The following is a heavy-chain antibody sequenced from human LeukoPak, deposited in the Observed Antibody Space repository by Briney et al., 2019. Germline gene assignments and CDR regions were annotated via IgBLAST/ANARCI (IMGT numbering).Heavy chain of an antibody. CDR1: GGSISTNNW. D-gene: IGHD6-25*01. J-gene: IGHJ4*02. Sequence: SETLSLTCAVSGGSISTNNWWTWVRPPPGKGLEWIGEIHHSGSTDYNPSLKSRVTISPDKSKNQFSLTLTSVTAADTAVYYCAKERGPWSSAAGYWGQGTLVTVSS. V-gene: IGHV4-4*02. CDR3: AKERGPWSSAAGY. CDR2: IHHSGST.